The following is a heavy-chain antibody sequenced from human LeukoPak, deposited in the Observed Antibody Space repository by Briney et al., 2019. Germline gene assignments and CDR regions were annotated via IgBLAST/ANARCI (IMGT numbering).Heavy chain of an antibody. V-gene: IGHV1-69*04. Sequence: SVKVSCKASGGTFSSYAISWVRQAPGQGLEWMGRIIPILGIANYAQKFQGRVTITADKSTSTAYMELSSLRSEDTAVYYCARLSVRVGARGIDYWGQGTLVTVSS. CDR1: GGTFSSYA. D-gene: IGHD1-26*01. CDR3: ARLSVRVGARGIDY. J-gene: IGHJ4*02. CDR2: IIPILGIA.